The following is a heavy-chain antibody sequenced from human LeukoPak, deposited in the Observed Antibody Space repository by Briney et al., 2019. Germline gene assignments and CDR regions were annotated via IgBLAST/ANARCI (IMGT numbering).Heavy chain of an antibody. Sequence: SETLSLTCTVSGGSISSSSYYRGWIRQPPGKGLEWIGSIYYSGSTYYNPSLKSRVTISVDTSKNQFFLKLSSVTAADTAVYYCASLSGEGVDFWGQGTLVTVSS. V-gene: IGHV4-39*01. CDR1: GGSISSSSYY. CDR3: ASLSGEGVDF. D-gene: IGHD1-26*01. J-gene: IGHJ4*02. CDR2: IYYSGST.